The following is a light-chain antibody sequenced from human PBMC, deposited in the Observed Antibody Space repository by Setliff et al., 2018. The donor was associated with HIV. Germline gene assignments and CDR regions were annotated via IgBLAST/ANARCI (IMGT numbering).Light chain of an antibody. CDR3: SSYTSTSTLFV. CDR1: SSDVGGYNY. Sequence: QSGLAQPASVSGSPGQSITISCTGTSSDVGGYNYVSWYQQHPGKAPKLRIYDVSNRPSGVSNRFSGSKSGNTASLTISGLQAEDEADYYCSSYTSTSTLFVFGTGTKVTVL. J-gene: IGLJ1*01. CDR2: DVS. V-gene: IGLV2-14*03.